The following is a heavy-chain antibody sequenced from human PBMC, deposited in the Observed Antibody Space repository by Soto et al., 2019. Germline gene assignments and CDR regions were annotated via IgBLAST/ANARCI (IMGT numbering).Heavy chain of an antibody. CDR1: GGSMSRYY. D-gene: IGHD4-17*01. J-gene: IGHJ4*02. V-gene: IGHV4-59*08. Sequence: SETLSLTCTVSGGSMSRYYWSWIRQPPGKGLEWIGYIYYSGSTNYNPSLKSRVIISIDTSKNQFSLKLSSVTAADTAVYYCARNSYGGMTDYWGQGTLVTVSS. CDR2: IYYSGST. CDR3: ARNSYGGMTDY.